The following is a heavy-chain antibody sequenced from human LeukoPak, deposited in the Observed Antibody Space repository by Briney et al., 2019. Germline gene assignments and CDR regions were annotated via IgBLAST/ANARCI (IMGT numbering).Heavy chain of an antibody. CDR1: GYTFTGYY. Sequence: ASVKVSCKASGYTFTGYYMHWVRQAPGQGLEWMGWINPNSGGTNYAQKFQARVTITRDTSISTAYMELSSLKSEDTAVYYCAPENYYGSGNFDYWGQGTLVTVSS. CDR3: APENYYGSGNFDY. J-gene: IGHJ4*02. D-gene: IGHD3-10*01. CDR2: INPNSGGT. V-gene: IGHV1-2*02.